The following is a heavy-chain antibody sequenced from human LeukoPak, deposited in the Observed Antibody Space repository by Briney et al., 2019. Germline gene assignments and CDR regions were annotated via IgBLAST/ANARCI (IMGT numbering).Heavy chain of an antibody. CDR3: ARESSLNDYGDYGLDY. V-gene: IGHV3-23*01. D-gene: IGHD4-17*01. CDR1: GFTFSSYA. Sequence: GGSLRLSCAASGFTFSSYAMSWVRQAPGKGLEWVSAISASGYSTYYADSVKGRFTISRDNAKNSLYLQMNSLRAEDTAVYYCARESSLNDYGDYGLDYWGQGTLVTVSS. CDR2: ISASGYST. J-gene: IGHJ4*02.